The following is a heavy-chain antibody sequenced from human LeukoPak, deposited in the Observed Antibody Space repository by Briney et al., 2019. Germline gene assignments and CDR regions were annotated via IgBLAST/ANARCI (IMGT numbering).Heavy chain of an antibody. V-gene: IGHV3-30*03. CDR1: GFTFSSYG. D-gene: IGHD3-22*01. J-gene: IGHJ4*02. CDR3: AREVYYYDSSGYYHY. CDR2: ISLDGSNK. Sequence: GGSLRLSCAASGFTFSSYGMHWVRQAPGKGLEWVALISLDGSNKYYADSVKGRFTISRDNAKNSLYLQMNSLRAEDTALYYCAREVYYYDSSGYYHYWGQGTLVTVSS.